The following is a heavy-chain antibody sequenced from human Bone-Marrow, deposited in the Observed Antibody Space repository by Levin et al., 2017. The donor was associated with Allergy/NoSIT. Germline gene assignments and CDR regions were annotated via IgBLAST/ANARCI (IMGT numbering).Heavy chain of an antibody. Sequence: ASVKVSCAASGFTFNNYHMNWLRQAPGKGLEWVASISSNSSYIFYADSVKGRFTISRDNAKNSLFLQMNSLTAEDTALYYCASGSGFRGYTYGAFYFASWGQGTLVTVSP. J-gene: IGHJ4*02. CDR1: GFTFNNYH. CDR2: ISSNSSYI. D-gene: IGHD5-18*01. V-gene: IGHV3-21*06. CDR3: ASGSGFRGYTYGAFYFAS.